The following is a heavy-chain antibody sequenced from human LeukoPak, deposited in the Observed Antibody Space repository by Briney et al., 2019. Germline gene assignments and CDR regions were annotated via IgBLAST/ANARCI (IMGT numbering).Heavy chain of an antibody. D-gene: IGHD3-10*01. CDR1: GFTFSSYA. CDR2: ISYDGSNK. CDR3: ASRSMVRGVMGDY. J-gene: IGHJ4*02. V-gene: IGHV3-30*04. Sequence: PGGSLRLSCAASGFTFSSYAMHWVRQAPGKGLEWVAVISYDGSNKYYADSVKGRFTISRDNSKNTLYLQMSSLRAEDTAVYYCASRSMVRGVMGDYWGQGTLVTVSS.